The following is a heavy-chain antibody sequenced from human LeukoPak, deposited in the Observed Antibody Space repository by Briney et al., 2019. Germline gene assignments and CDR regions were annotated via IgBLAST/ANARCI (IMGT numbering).Heavy chain of an antibody. CDR2: IYSGGNT. V-gene: IGHV3-66*01. D-gene: IGHD1-26*01. CDR3: ARGYVGGTSSVFDY. Sequence: GGSLRLSSAASGFTVSSNYMSWVRQAPGKGLEWVSVIYSGGNTYYADSVKGRFTISRDNSKNTLYLQMNSLRAEDTAVYYCARGYVGGTSSVFDYWGQGTLVTVSS. J-gene: IGHJ4*02. CDR1: GFTVSSNY.